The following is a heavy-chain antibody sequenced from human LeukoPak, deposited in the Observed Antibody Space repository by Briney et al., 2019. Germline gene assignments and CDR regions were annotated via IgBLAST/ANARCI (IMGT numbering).Heavy chain of an antibody. J-gene: IGHJ3*02. CDR2: IYYSGST. CDR3: ARLDCSSTSCSSEWFGNAFNI. V-gene: IGHV4-39*01. D-gene: IGHD2-2*01. CDR1: GGSISSVSDY. Sequence: SETLSLTCTVSGGSISSVSDYWGWIRQPPGKGLEWIGTIYYSGSTYYNPSLKSRVTIPVDTSKNQFSLKLSSVTAADTAVYYCARLDCSSTSCSSEWFGNAFNIWGQRTMVSVSS.